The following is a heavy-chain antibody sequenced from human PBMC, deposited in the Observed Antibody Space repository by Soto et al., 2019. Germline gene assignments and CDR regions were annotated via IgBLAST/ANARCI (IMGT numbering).Heavy chain of an antibody. CDR3: AKDFIPRNSIYDPFDI. V-gene: IGHV3-23*01. CDR2: VGGDSSDT. Sequence: EVQLLESGGGLVQPGGSLEVSCRASGFNFGNYAMSWVRQAPGKGPEWVSSVGGDSSDTHYADSVRGRFSISRDNSKNTLYHHMNSLSAEDTAIYFCAKDFIPRNSIYDPFDIWGQGTTVSVSS. CDR1: GFNFGNYA. J-gene: IGHJ3*02. D-gene: IGHD2-21*01.